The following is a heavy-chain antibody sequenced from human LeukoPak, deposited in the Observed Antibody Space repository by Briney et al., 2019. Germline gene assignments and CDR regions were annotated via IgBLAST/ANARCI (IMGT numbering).Heavy chain of an antibody. CDR1: GGSLSGYY. J-gene: IGHJ3*02. Sequence: PSETLSLTCSVSGGSLSGYYWTWIRPPAGQGLGWIGRVYTSGSPHSNPSLKTRLNMSVDASKHQFSLKLSSVTAADTAVYYCARFKSGTTTAFDIWGQGTMVTVSS. D-gene: IGHD1-7*01. CDR2: VYTSGSP. V-gene: IGHV4-4*07. CDR3: ARFKSGTTTAFDI.